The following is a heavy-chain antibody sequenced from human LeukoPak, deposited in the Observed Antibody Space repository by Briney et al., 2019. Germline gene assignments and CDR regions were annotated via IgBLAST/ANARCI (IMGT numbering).Heavy chain of an antibody. CDR2: IYYSGST. CDR3: ARRGPHDYYGSGSYYQYYFDY. CDR1: GGSLRSSNYY. D-gene: IGHD3-10*01. J-gene: IGHJ4*02. V-gene: IGHV4-39*01. Sequence: SETLSLTCTVSGGSLRSSNYYWGWIRQPPGKGLEGIGSIYYSGSTYYNPSLKSRVTISVDTSKNQFSLKLSSVTAADTAVYYCARRGPHDYYGSGSYYQYYFDYWGQGTLVTVSS.